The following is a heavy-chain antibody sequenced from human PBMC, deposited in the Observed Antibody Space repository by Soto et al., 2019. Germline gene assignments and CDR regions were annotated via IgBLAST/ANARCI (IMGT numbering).Heavy chain of an antibody. CDR2: IYSSGHT. Sequence: LSLTCTVTGASIRGSYYFWSWIRQPPGEGLEWIGHIYSSGHTYYNPSLTSRLTMSVDTSKDQLSLKLTSVTVADTAVYYCARGREDGSNNFWSGHYTNWFDPWGQGTLVTV. CDR1: GASIRGSYYF. J-gene: IGHJ5*02. V-gene: IGHV4-30-4*08. D-gene: IGHD3-3*01. CDR3: ARGREDGSNNFWSGHYTNWFDP.